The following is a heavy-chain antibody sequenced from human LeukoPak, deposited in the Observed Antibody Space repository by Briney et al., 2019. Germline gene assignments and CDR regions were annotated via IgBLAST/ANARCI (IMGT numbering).Heavy chain of an antibody. D-gene: IGHD6-13*01. CDR2: IYYSGST. CDR3: ARLGYSSSHLDY. Sequence: PSETLSLTRTVSGGSMSSYYWSWIRQPPGKGLEWIGYIYYSGSTNYNPSLKSRVTISVDTSKNQFSLKLSSVTAADTAVYYCARLGYSSSHLDYWGQGTLVTVSS. V-gene: IGHV4-59*08. CDR1: GGSMSSYY. J-gene: IGHJ4*02.